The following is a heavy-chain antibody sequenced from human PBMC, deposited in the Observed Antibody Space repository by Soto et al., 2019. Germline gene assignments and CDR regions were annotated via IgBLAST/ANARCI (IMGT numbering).Heavy chain of an antibody. Sequence: PSETLSLTCTVSGGSVSSGSYYWSWIRQPPGKGLEWIGYTYYSGNTNYNPSLKSRVTISVDTSKSQFSLKLSSVTAADTAVYYCARDQGVRGVIITAPYYYYGMDVWGQGTTVSVSS. J-gene: IGHJ6*02. CDR2: TYYSGNT. CDR3: ARDQGVRGVIITAPYYYYGMDV. CDR1: GGSVSSGSYY. V-gene: IGHV4-61*01. D-gene: IGHD3-10*01.